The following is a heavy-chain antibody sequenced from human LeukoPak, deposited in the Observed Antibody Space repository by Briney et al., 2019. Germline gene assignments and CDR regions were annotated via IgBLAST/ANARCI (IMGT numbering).Heavy chain of an antibody. CDR3: ATVNCSGGSCQDNDAFDI. Sequence: ASVKVSCKASGYTFTDYYMHWVQQAPGKGLEWMGLVDPEDGETIYAEKFQGRVTITADTSTDTAYMELSSLRSEDTALYYCATVNCSGGSCQDNDAFDIWGQGTMVTVSS. D-gene: IGHD2-15*01. CDR2: VDPEDGET. V-gene: IGHV1-69-2*01. J-gene: IGHJ3*02. CDR1: GYTFTDYY.